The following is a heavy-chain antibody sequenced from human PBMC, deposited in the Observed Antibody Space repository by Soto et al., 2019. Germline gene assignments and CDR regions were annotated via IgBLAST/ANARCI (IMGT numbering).Heavy chain of an antibody. CDR3: ARGDCTNGVCYPDYYYYGMDV. Sequence: GASVKVSCKASGGTFSSYAISWVRQAPGQGLEWMGGIIPIFGTANYAQKFQGRVTITADESTSTAYMELSSLRSEDTAVYYCARGDCTNGVCYPDYYYYGMDVWGQGPTVTVLL. CDR1: GGTFSSYA. CDR2: IIPIFGTA. V-gene: IGHV1-69*13. J-gene: IGHJ6*02. D-gene: IGHD2-8*01.